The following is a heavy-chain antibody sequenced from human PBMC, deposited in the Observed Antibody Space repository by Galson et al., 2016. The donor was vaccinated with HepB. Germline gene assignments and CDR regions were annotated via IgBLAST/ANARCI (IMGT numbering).Heavy chain of an antibody. Sequence: SLRLSCAASGFTFTRYWMHWVHQAPGKGLVWVSRINSDGTSASYADSMKGRFTISRDNAKNTLYLQMNSLRAEDTAVYYCVREDYGDDRVYYYYYGMDVWGQGTTVTFSS. J-gene: IGHJ6*02. CDR3: VREDYGDDRVYYYYYGMDV. D-gene: IGHD4-17*01. V-gene: IGHV3-74*01. CDR2: INSDGTSA. CDR1: GFTFTRYW.